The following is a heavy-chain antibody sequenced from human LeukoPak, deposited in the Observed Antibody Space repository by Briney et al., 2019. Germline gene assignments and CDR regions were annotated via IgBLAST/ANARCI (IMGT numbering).Heavy chain of an antibody. CDR1: GFTFSSYT. J-gene: IGHJ4*02. D-gene: IGHD1-1*01. CDR3: ARALTTLTYEGY. V-gene: IGHV3-21*01. Sequence: PGGSLRLSCAASGFTFSSYTMHWIRQAPGKGLEWVSSISGSNSYIFYADSVKGRFTVARDNAKDSLYLQMNSLRAEDTAVYYCARALTTLTYEGYWGQGTLVTVSS. CDR2: ISGSNSYI.